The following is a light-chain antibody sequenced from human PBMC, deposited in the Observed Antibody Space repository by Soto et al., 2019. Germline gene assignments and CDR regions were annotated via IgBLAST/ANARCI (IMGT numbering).Light chain of an antibody. CDR2: EVN. CDR3: CSYVGSSSYA. J-gene: IGLJ1*01. Sequence: QSALTQPASVSGSPGQSITISCIGTSSDVGSYNLVSWYQQYPGKAPKLMIYEVNKRPSGISNRFSGSKSGNTASLTISGLQAVDEADYYCCSYVGSSSYAFGTGTKVTVL. CDR1: SSDVGSYNL. V-gene: IGLV2-23*02.